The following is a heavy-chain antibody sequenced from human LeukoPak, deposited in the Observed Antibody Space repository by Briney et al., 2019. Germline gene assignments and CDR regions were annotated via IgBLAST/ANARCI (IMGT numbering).Heavy chain of an antibody. CDR2: ISAHNGNT. Sequence: ASVKVSCKASGYIFTSYGISWVRQAPGQGLEWMGWISAHNGNTNYTQKLQGRVTMTTDTSTSTAYMELRSLRSDDTAVYYCAREQTYYFDYWGQGTLVTVSS. J-gene: IGHJ4*02. CDR1: GYIFTSYG. CDR3: AREQTYYFDY. V-gene: IGHV1-18*01.